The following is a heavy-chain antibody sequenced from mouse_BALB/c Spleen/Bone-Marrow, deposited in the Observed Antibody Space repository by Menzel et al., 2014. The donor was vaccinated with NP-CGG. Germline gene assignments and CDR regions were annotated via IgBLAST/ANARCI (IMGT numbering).Heavy chain of an antibody. CDR3: ARQTYYDYDGYFDY. V-gene: IGHV5-6*01. Sequence: LVESGGDLVKPGGSLKPSCAASGFTFSSYGMSWVRQTPDKRLEWVATISSGGSYTYYPDSVKGRFTISRDNAKNTLYLQMSSLKSEDTAMYYCARQTYYDYDGYFDYWGQGTTLTVSS. D-gene: IGHD2-4*01. J-gene: IGHJ2*01. CDR1: GFTFSSYG. CDR2: ISSGGSYT.